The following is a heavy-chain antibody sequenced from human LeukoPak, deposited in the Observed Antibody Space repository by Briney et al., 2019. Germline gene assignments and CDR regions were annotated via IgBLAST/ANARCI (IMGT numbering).Heavy chain of an antibody. CDR2: ISWNSGTL. CDR1: GFTFDDFA. J-gene: IGHJ4*02. Sequence: GRSLRLSCAASGFTFDDFAMHWVRQAPGKGLEWVSSISWNSGTLAYADSVKGRITISRDNAKNSLYLQMNSLRAEDTALYYCAKDYIEYSSSSFWSYFDYWGQGTLVTVSS. V-gene: IGHV3-9*01. D-gene: IGHD6-6*01. CDR3: AKDYIEYSSSSFWSYFDY.